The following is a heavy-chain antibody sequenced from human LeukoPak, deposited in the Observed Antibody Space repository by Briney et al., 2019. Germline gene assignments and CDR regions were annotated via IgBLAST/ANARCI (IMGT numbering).Heavy chain of an antibody. J-gene: IGHJ1*01. CDR3: ARASYYYDSSGYRAEYFQH. Sequence: TSETLSLTCTVSGGSVSSGSYYWSWIRQPPGKGLEWIGYIYYSGSTNYNPSLKSRVTISVDTSKNQFSLKLSSVTAADTAVYYCARASYYYDSSGYRAEYFQHWGQGTLVTVSS. CDR1: GGSVSSGSYY. CDR2: IYYSGST. D-gene: IGHD3-22*01. V-gene: IGHV4-61*01.